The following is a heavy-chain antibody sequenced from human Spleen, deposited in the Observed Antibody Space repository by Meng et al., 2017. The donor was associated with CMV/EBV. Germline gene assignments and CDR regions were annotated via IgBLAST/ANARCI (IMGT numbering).Heavy chain of an antibody. CDR2: IYYSGST. J-gene: IGHJ5*02. Sequence: SETLSLTCDVSGGSITSTNWWNWVRQPPGKGLEWIGYIYYSGSTNYNPSLKSRVTISVDTSKNQFSLKLSSVTAADTAVYYCARARVLRFLEWSLGFDPWGQGTLVTVSS. CDR1: GGSITSTNW. D-gene: IGHD3-3*01. CDR3: ARARVLRFLEWSLGFDP. V-gene: IGHV4/OR15-8*01.